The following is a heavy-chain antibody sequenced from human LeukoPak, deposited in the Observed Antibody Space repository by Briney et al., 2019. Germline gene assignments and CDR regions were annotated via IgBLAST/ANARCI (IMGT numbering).Heavy chain of an antibody. V-gene: IGHV3-9*01. D-gene: IGHD4-17*01. CDR3: IKDNGDDGDYGMWPSPGTNYFDY. CDR1: GFTFSSYA. CDR2: ISWNSGSI. J-gene: IGHJ4*02. Sequence: PGGSLSLSCAASGFTFSSYATHWVRQAPGKGLEWVSGISWNSGSIGYAGSVKGRLTISRDNAKNSLYLQMNSLRAEDTALYYCIKDNGDDGDYGMWPSPGTNYFDYWGQGTLVTVSS.